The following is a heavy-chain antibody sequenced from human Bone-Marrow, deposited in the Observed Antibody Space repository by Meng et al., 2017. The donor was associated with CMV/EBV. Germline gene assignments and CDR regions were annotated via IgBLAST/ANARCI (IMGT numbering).Heavy chain of an antibody. J-gene: IGHJ5*02. CDR2: INPNSGGT. V-gene: IGHV1-2*02. Sequence: ASVKVSCKAAGYTLTGYYMHWVRQAPGQGLEWMGWINPNSGGTNHAQKFQGRVTMPRDTPISTAYMELSRLRSDDTAVYYCARGQYRRSWYRIDAWGQGTLVTVSS. CDR3: ARGQYRRSWYRIDA. CDR1: GYTLTGYY. D-gene: IGHD6-13*01.